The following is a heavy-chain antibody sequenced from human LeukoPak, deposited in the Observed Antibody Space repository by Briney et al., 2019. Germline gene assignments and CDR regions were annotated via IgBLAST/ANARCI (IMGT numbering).Heavy chain of an antibody. Sequence: GGSLRLSCAASGFTFSGYAVSWVRQAPGKGLEWVSSINSSGGKTYYTDSVKGRFNISRDNSKNTLFLQMNSLRAEGTAVYYCANLDGFDFWGQGTMVTVSS. CDR3: ANLDGFDF. CDR1: GFTFSGYA. J-gene: IGHJ3*01. CDR2: INSSGGKT. V-gene: IGHV3-23*01.